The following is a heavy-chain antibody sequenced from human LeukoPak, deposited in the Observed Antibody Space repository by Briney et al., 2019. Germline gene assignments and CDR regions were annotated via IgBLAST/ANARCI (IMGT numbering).Heavy chain of an antibody. CDR1: GFTFNNYA. CDR3: AKSLYYYDSSGLLDY. CDR2: ISYDETNK. V-gene: IGHV3-30-3*01. D-gene: IGHD3-22*01. J-gene: IGHJ4*02. Sequence: PGRSLRLSCAASGFTFNNYAMHWVRQAPGKGLGWVAVISYDETNKYYADSVKGRFTISRDNSKNTLSLHMNSLRAEDTAVYYCAKSLYYYDSSGLLDYWGQGTLVTVSS.